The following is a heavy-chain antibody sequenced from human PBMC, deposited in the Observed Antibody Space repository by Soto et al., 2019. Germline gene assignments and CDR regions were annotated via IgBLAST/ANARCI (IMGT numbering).Heavy chain of an antibody. CDR1: GGTFSSYA. CDR2: IIPIFGTA. CDR3: AGRYCSGGSCYGIGYYFDY. J-gene: IGHJ4*02. Sequence: SVKVSCKASGGTFSSYAISWVRQAPGQGLEWMGGIIPIFGTANYAQKFQGRVTITADESTSTAYMELSSLRSEDTAVYYCAGRYCSGGSCYGIGYYFDYWGQGTLVTVSS. V-gene: IGHV1-69*13. D-gene: IGHD2-15*01.